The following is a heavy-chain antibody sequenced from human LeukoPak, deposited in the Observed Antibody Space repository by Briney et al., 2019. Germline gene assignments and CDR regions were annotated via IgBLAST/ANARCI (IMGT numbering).Heavy chain of an antibody. D-gene: IGHD1-14*01. CDR3: ARLSPDGPRVPSWFDP. V-gene: IGHV4-39*07. CDR1: GGSISSSSYY. CDR2: IYYSGST. J-gene: IGHJ5*02. Sequence: PSETLSLTCTVSGGSISSSSYYWGWIRQPPGKGLEWIGSIYYSGSTYYNPSLKSRVTISVDTSKNQFSLKLSSVTAADTAVYYCARLSPDGPRVPSWFDPWGQGTLVTVSS.